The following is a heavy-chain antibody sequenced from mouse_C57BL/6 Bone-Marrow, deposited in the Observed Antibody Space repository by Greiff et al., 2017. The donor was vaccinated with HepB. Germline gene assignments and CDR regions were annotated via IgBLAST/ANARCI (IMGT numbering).Heavy chain of an antibody. CDR2: ISYDGSN. CDR3: ASAGYYAY. V-gene: IGHV3-6*01. Sequence: EVKLQESGPGLVKPSQSLSLTCSVTGYSITSGYYWNWIRQFPGNKLEWMGYISYDGSNNYNPSLKNRISITRDTSKNQFFLKLNSVTTEDTATYYCASAGYYAYWGQGTLVTVSA. D-gene: IGHD2-3*01. J-gene: IGHJ3*01. CDR1: GYSITSGYY.